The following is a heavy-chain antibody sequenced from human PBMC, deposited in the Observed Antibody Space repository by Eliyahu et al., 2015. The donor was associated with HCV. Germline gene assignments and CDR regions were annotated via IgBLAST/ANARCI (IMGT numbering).Heavy chain of an antibody. CDR3: ARPPYSSGWSFDY. J-gene: IGHJ4*02. CDR1: GGXISSSNYY. D-gene: IGHD6-19*01. CDR2: IYYSGST. Sequence: QLQLQESGPGLVKPSXTLSLTXXXSGGXISSSNYYXGXIRQPPGKGLEWIGSIYYSGSTYYNPSLKSRVTISVDTSKNQFSLKLSSVTAADTAVYYCARPPYSSGWSFDYWGQGTLVTVSS. V-gene: IGHV4-39*01.